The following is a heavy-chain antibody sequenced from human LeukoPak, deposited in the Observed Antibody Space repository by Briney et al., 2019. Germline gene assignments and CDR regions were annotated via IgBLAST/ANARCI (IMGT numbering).Heavy chain of an antibody. Sequence: PSETLSLTCAVYGGSFSGYYWSWIRQPPGKGLEWIGEINHSGSTNYNPSLKSRVTISVDTSKNQFSLKLSSVTAADTAVYYCASVTTVKHYYDYMDIWGKGTTVTVSS. CDR2: INHSGST. CDR3: ASVTTVKHYYDYMDI. V-gene: IGHV4-34*01. CDR1: GGSFSGYY. D-gene: IGHD4-11*01. J-gene: IGHJ6*03.